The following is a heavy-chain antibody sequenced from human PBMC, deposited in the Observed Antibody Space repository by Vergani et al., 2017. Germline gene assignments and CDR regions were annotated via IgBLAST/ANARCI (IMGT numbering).Heavy chain of an antibody. CDR3: TKGSVYYHDSAGHGYDPYTGFDL. J-gene: IGHJ3*01. D-gene: IGHD5-12*01. CDR2: ISWNSGAV. Sequence: EVQLVESGGGLAQPGGSLRLSCEASGITFWKFGMHWVRQGPGKGLEWVSGISWNSGAVDYADSVRGRFTISRDNANNSLFLEMNSLRFEDTAVYFCTKGSVYYHDSAGHGYDPYTGFDLWGQGTLVTVSS. CDR1: GITFWKFG. V-gene: IGHV3-9*01.